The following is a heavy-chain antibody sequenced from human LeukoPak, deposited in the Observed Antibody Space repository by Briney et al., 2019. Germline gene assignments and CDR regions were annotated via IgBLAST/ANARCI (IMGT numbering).Heavy chain of an antibody. CDR2: VYPGDSDT. CDR1: GYRFTSNW. CDR3: ARGVPAARYPPGWSDP. V-gene: IGHV5-51*01. Sequence: GESLKISCKGSGYRFTSNWIGWVRQMPGKGLEWMGIVYPGDSDTRYSPSFQGQVTISADKSISTAYLQWSSLKASDTAMYYCARGVPAARYPPGWSDPWGQGTLVTVSS. D-gene: IGHD2-2*01. J-gene: IGHJ5*02.